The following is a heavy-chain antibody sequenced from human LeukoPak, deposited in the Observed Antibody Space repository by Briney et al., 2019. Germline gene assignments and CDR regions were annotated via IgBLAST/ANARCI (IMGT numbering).Heavy chain of an antibody. D-gene: IGHD1-26*01. CDR2: IYYSGST. CDR1: GGSISSGTYY. Sequence: SETLSLTCTVSGGSISSGTYYWSWIRQHPGKGLEWIGYIYYSGSTYYNPSLKSRVTISVDRSKNQFSLKLSSVTAADTAVYYCARAPVYSGSYFDYWGQGTLVTVSS. V-gene: IGHV4-30-4*08. CDR3: ARAPVYSGSYFDY. J-gene: IGHJ4*02.